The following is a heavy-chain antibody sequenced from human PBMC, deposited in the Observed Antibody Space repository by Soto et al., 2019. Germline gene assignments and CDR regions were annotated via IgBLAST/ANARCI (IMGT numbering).Heavy chain of an antibody. V-gene: IGHV1-69*01. CDR2: IIPIVETP. CDR3: ARLSRPNYYDTSGFFKDNWFDP. Sequence: QVQLVQSGAEVKKPGSSMKVSCKASGGTFNSYDINWVRQAPGQGLEWMGGIIPIVETPKYAQKFQGGVTISAAESTNTVYMELSSLRSEDTAMYYCARLSRPNYYDTSGFFKDNWFDPWGQGTLVTVSS. J-gene: IGHJ5*02. CDR1: GGTFNSYD. D-gene: IGHD3-22*01.